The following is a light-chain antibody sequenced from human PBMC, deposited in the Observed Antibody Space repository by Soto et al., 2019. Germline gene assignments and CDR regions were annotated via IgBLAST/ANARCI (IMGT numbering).Light chain of an antibody. CDR2: EDD. CDR1: SGRVASNY. J-gene: IGLJ3*02. V-gene: IGLV6-57*01. CDR3: RSYDSIIEV. Sequence: NFMLTQPHSVSESPGKTVTISCTRSSGRVASNYVQWYQQRPGSSPTILIYEDDDRPSGVPDRFSGSIDSSSNSASLTISGLQPEDEADYYCRSYDSIIEVFGGGTKLTVL.